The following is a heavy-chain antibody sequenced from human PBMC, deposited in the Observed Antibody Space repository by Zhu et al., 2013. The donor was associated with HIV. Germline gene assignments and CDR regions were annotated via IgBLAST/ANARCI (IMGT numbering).Heavy chain of an antibody. CDR1: GDTFARYS. CDR3: ARERSVVAAPSIDAFDI. D-gene: IGHD2-21*01. V-gene: IGHV1-69*01. Sequence: QVKLVQSGAEVKKPGSSVKVSCKTSGDTFARYSINWVRQAPGRGLEWMGGIIPLLGTTNYAQNFEGRITFTADDPTTTVYMELSSLKSEDTAVYFCARERSVVAAPSIDAFDIWGQGDNAHRLF. J-gene: IGHJ3*02. CDR2: IIPLLGTT.